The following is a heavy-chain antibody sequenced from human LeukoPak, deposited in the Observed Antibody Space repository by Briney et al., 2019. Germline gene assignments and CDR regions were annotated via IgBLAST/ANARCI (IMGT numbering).Heavy chain of an antibody. D-gene: IGHD4-11*01. V-gene: IGHV4-59*01. CDR1: GGSISSYY. CDR2: IYYSGST. J-gene: IGHJ6*03. CDR3: AALYSNYYYMDV. Sequence: PSETLSLTCTVSGGSISSYYWSWIRQSPGKGLEWIGYIYYSGSTNYNPSLKSRVTMSLDTSTNQFSLKLSSVTAADTAVYYCAALYSNYYYMDVWGKGTTVTVSS.